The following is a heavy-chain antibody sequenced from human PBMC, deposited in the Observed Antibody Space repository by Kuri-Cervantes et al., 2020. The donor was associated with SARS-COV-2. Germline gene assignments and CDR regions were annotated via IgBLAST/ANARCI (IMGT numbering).Heavy chain of an antibody. J-gene: IGHJ4*02. Sequence: GESLKISCAASGFTFSSYEMNWVRQAPGKGLEWVSYISSSGSTIYYADSVKGRFTISRNNAKNSLYLQMNSLRAEDTAVYYCARVVIPAALDYWGQGTLVTVSS. D-gene: IGHD2-2*01. CDR2: ISSSGSTI. CDR3: ARVVIPAALDY. CDR1: GFTFSSYE. V-gene: IGHV3-48*03.